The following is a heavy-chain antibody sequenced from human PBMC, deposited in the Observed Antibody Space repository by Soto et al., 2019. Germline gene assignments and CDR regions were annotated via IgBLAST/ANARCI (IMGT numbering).Heavy chain of an antibody. CDR1: GYTFTIYY. J-gene: IGHJ6*02. Sequence: ASVNVSCKASGYTFTIYYMHWVRQAPGQRLEWMGRINPGSGSTNYSQKFQGRVTITRDTSTSTAYMELSSLRSEDTAVYYCARDPSYYGMDVWGQGTTVTVSS. CDR3: ARDPSYYGMDV. CDR2: INPGSGST. V-gene: IGHV1-46*01.